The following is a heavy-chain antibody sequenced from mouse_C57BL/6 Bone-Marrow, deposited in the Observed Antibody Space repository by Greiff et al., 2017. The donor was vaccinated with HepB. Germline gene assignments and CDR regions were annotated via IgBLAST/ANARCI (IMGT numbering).Heavy chain of an antibody. CDR3: ASFNYYGSSYVHWYFDV. CDR2: IWSGGST. Sequence: QVQLQQSGPGLVQPSQSLSITCTVSGFSLTSYGVHWVRQSPGKGLEWLGVIWSGGSTDYNAAFISRLSISKDNSKSQVFFKMNSLQADDTAIYYCASFNYYGSSYVHWYFDVWGTGTTVTVSS. V-gene: IGHV2-2*01. CDR1: GFSLTSYG. D-gene: IGHD1-1*01. J-gene: IGHJ1*03.